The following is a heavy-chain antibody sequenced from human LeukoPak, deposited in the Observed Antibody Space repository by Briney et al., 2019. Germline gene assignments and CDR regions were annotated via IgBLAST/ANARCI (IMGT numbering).Heavy chain of an antibody. CDR2: IYCSGST. CDR1: GGSISGSTYY. J-gene: IGHJ4*02. Sequence: PSETLSLTCTVSGGSISGSTYYWGWVRQPPGKGLEWIGSIYCSGSTYYNPSLKSRVTISVDTSKNQFSLKLSSVTAADTAVYFCTLRNFWGQGSLVTVSS. V-gene: IGHV4-39*01. CDR3: TLRNF.